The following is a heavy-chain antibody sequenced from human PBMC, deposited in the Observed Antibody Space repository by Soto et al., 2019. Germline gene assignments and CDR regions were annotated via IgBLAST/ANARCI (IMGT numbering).Heavy chain of an antibody. Sequence: PSETLSLTCAVSGGSISSGGYSWSWIRQPPGKGLEWIGYIYHSGSTYYNPSLKSRVTISVDRSKNQFSLKLSSVTAADTAVYYCARGGEAGPYYFDYWGQGTLVTVSS. D-gene: IGHD6-19*01. J-gene: IGHJ4*02. V-gene: IGHV4-30-2*01. CDR3: ARGGEAGPYYFDY. CDR2: IYHSGST. CDR1: GGSISSGGYS.